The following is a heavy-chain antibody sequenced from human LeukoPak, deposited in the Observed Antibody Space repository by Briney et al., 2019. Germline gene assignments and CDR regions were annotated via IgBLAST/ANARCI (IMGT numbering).Heavy chain of an antibody. D-gene: IGHD1-26*01. Sequence: PGGSLRLSCAASGFTFISYTMSWVRQAPGKGLEWVSCISPSSSTIYYDDSVKGRFTISRDSAKNSLYLQMNSLRDEDTAVYCCARAPVGLKADAFDVWGQGTMVTVSS. CDR1: GFTFISYT. V-gene: IGHV3-48*02. CDR2: ISPSSSTI. CDR3: ARAPVGLKADAFDV. J-gene: IGHJ3*01.